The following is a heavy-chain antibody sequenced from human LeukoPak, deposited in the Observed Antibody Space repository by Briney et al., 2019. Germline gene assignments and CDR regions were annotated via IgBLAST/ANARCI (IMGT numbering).Heavy chain of an antibody. CDR2: ISAYNSNT. D-gene: IGHD3-10*01. Sequence: ASVKVSCKASGYSLTSYGINWVRQAPGQGLEWMGWISAYNSNTNYAQKLQGRVTMTTDTSTGTAYMELRSLRSDDTAVYYCARTVRGVINTNSYYYMDVWGKGTTVIVSS. CDR3: ARTVRGVINTNSYYYMDV. V-gene: IGHV1-18*01. J-gene: IGHJ6*03. CDR1: GYSLTSYG.